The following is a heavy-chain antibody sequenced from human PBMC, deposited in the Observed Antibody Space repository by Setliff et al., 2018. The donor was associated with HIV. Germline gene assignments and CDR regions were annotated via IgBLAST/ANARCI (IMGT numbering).Heavy chain of an antibody. CDR2: VYTSGST. V-gene: IGHV4-61*09. CDR3: ARLHITQHYYYGMDV. Sequence: PSETLSLTCTVSGDSISSGSYYWGWIRQPAGKGLEWIGHVYTSGSTDYNPSLNSRLTISIDTSRNQFSLRLNSVTAADTAVYYCARLHITQHYYYGMDVWGQGTAVTVSS. J-gene: IGHJ6*02. CDR1: GDSISSGSYY. D-gene: IGHD2-2*01.